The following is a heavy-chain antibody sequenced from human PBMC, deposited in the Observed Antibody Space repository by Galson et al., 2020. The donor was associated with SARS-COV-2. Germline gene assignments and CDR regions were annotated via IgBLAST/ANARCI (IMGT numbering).Heavy chain of an antibody. Sequence: GGSLRLSCAASGFTFDDYAMHWVRQAPGKGLEWVSGISWNSGSIGYADSVKGRFTISRDNAKNSLYLQMNSLRAEDTALYYCAKDRGHVLLWFGDLRDWGQGTLVTVSS. CDR1: GFTFDDYA. CDR2: ISWNSGSI. V-gene: IGHV3-9*01. CDR3: AKDRGHVLLWFGDLRD. J-gene: IGHJ4*02. D-gene: IGHD3-10*01.